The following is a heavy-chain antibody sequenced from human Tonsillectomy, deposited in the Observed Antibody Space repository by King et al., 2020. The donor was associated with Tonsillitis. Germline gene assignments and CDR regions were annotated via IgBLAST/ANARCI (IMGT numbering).Heavy chain of an antibody. CDR2: IYSSGST. V-gene: IGHV4-61*02. CDR1: GGSISSGSYY. J-gene: IGHJ4*02. D-gene: IGHD6-13*01. Sequence: QLQESGPGLVKPSQTLSLTCTVSGGSISSGSYYWSWIRQPAGKGLEWIGRIYSSGSTNYNPSPKSRVTISVDTSKNQFSLKLSSVTAADTAVYYCARSYSSRWYDYWGQGTLVTVSS. CDR3: ARSYSSRWYDY.